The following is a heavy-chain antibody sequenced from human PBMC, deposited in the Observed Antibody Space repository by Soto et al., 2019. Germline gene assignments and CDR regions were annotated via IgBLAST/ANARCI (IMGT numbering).Heavy chain of an antibody. CDR2: ISAYNASA. CDR1: GYTFRNFG. J-gene: IGHJ4*02. CDR3: ARENSYFDY. Sequence: GASVKVSCKASGYTFRNFGISWVRQAPGQGLEWMGWISAYNASANYAQKFQGRLTMTADTSTSTAYMELRSLRSDDTAVYYCARENSYFDYWGQGTLVTVSS. V-gene: IGHV1-18*01.